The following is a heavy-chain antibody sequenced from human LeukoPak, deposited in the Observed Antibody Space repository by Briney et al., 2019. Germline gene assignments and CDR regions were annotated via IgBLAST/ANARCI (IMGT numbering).Heavy chain of an antibody. V-gene: IGHV1-69*01. CDR3: ARSIRSAAGGGYYYYGMDV. D-gene: IGHD2-2*01. J-gene: IGHJ6*02. Sequence: GASVKVSCKASGGTFSSYAISWVRQAPGQGLEWMGGIIPIFGTANYAQKFQGRVTITADESTSTAYMELSSLRSEDTAVYYCARSIRSAAGGGYYYYGMDVWGQGTTVTVSS. CDR1: GGTFSSYA. CDR2: IIPIFGTA.